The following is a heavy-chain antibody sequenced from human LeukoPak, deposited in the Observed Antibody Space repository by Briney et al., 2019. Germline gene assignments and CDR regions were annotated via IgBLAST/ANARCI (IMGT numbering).Heavy chain of an antibody. CDR3: ARAVGGIRYFDWYNWFDP. D-gene: IGHD3-9*01. CDR2: ISSSSSYT. V-gene: IGHV3-11*05. Sequence: PGGSLRLSCAASGFTFSDHYMSWIRQAPEKGLEWVSYISSSSSYTNYADSVKGRFTISRDNAKNSLYLQMNSLRAEDTAVFYCARAVGGIRYFDWYNWFDPWGQGTLVTVSS. CDR1: GFTFSDHY. J-gene: IGHJ5*02.